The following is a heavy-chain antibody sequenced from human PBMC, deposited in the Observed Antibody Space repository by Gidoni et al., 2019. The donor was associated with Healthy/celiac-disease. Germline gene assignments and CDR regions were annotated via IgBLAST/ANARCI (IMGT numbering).Heavy chain of an antibody. CDR3: AKGRAYGDYVDY. CDR1: GFPFSSYA. Sequence: EEQLLEAGGGLVQPGGSLRLSWAACGFPFSSYAMRWVRKAPGKGLAWVSAISGSGCSTYYADSVQGRFTTSRDNFKNTLYRQMTSLRAEDTAVYYCAKGRAYGDYVDYWGQGTLVTVSS. J-gene: IGHJ4*02. V-gene: IGHV3-23*01. D-gene: IGHD4-17*01. CDR2: ISGSGCST.